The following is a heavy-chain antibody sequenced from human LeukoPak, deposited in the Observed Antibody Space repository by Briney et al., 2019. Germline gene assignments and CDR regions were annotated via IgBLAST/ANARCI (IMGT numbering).Heavy chain of an antibody. V-gene: IGHV4-34*01. CDR1: GGSFSAYS. CDR3: AISLGFWSGYFKNTLGY. J-gene: IGHJ4*02. Sequence: SETLSLTCAVFGGSFSAYSWSWIRQPPGKGLEWIGEINHSGSTNYNPSLKSRVTISVDTSKNQFSLNLSSVTAADTAVYYCAISLGFWSGYFKNTLGYWGQGTLVTVSS. D-gene: IGHD3-3*01. CDR2: INHSGST.